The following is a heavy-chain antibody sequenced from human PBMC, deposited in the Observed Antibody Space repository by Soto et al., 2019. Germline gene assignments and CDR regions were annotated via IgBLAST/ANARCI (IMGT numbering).Heavy chain of an antibody. V-gene: IGHV1-69*06. J-gene: IGHJ4*02. CDR3: ARDLRSVGAVAGAGGDY. CDR1: GGTFSSYA. D-gene: IGHD6-19*01. CDR2: IIPIFGTA. Sequence: ASVKVSCKASGGTFSSYAISWVRQAPGQGLEWMGGIIPIFGTANYTQKFQGRVTITADKSTSTAYMELSSLRSEDTAVYYCARDLRSVGAVAGAGGDYWGQGTLVTVSS.